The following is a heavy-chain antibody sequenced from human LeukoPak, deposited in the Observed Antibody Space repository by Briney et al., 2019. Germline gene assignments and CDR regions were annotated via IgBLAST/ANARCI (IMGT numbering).Heavy chain of an antibody. V-gene: IGHV3-48*01. CDR2: IDTTSATI. J-gene: IGHJ2*01. CDR3: ARDLRALTWYFDL. D-gene: IGHD4/OR15-4a*01. CDR1: GFTFTSYS. Sequence: GGSLRLSCAASGFTFTSYSMNWVRQAPGKGLEWMSYIDTTSATIYYADSVKGRFSISRDNAKNSLYLQMNGLRAEDTAIYYCARDLRALTWYFDLWGRGTLVTVSS.